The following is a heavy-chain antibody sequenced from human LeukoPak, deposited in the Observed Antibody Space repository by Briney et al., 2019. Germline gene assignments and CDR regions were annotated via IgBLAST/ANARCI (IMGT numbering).Heavy chain of an antibody. D-gene: IGHD4-11*01. CDR2: INPNSGGT. Sequence: ASVKVSCKASGYTFTGYYMHWVRQAPGQGLEWMGRINPNSGGTNYAQKFQGRVTMTRDTSISTAYMELSRLRSDDTAVYYCARELQDDAFDIWSQGTMVTVSS. V-gene: IGHV1-2*06. CDR3: ARELQDDAFDI. CDR1: GYTFTGYY. J-gene: IGHJ3*02.